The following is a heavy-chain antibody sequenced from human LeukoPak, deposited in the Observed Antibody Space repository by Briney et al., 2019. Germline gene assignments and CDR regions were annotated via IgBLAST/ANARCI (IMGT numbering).Heavy chain of an antibody. Sequence: GGSLRLSCAASGLTVRNNFMSWVRQAPGKGLEWVSVIYSDGSTYYEDSVKGRFTISRDNSKNTLYLQMNSLRAEDTAVYYCAKGSGYEHSYYYYYMDVWGKGTTVTISS. CDR1: GLTVRNNF. CDR3: AKGSGYEHSYYYYYMDV. J-gene: IGHJ6*03. V-gene: IGHV3-66*02. CDR2: IYSDGST. D-gene: IGHD5-12*01.